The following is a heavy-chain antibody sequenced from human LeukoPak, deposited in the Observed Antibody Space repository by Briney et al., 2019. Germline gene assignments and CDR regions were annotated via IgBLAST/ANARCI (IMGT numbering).Heavy chain of an antibody. CDR1: GFTFSRCT. CDR3: AKDFEGYSYGYFDY. V-gene: IGHV3-30-3*01. D-gene: IGHD5-18*01. J-gene: IGHJ4*02. Sequence: PGGSLRLSCAASGFTFSRCTMHWVRQAPGKGLEWVALISKDGTTLNYAASVKGRFTISRDNSKNTLYLQMNSLRAEDTAVYYCAKDFEGYSYGYFDYWGQGTLVTVSS. CDR2: ISKDGTTL.